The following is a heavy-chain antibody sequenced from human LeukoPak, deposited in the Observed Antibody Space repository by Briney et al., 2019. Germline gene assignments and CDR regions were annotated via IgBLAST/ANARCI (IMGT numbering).Heavy chain of an antibody. J-gene: IGHJ4*02. CDR1: GGSISSSNW. V-gene: IGHV4-4*02. CDR3: ASTCSGGSCWTY. Sequence: SETLSLTCAVSGGSISSSNWWSWVRQPPGKGLEWIGEIYRSGSTNYNPSLKSRVTISVDKSKNQFSLKLSSVTAADTAVYYCASTCSGGSCWTYWGQGTLVTVSS. CDR2: IYRSGST. D-gene: IGHD2-15*01.